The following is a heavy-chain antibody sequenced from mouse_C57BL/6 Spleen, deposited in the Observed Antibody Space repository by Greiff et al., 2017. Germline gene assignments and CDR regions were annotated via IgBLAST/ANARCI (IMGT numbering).Heavy chain of an antibody. CDR2: IYPRSGNT. D-gene: IGHD1-1*01. Sequence: QVQLQQSGAELARPGASVKLSCKASGYTFTSYGISWVKQRTGQGLEWIGEIYPRSGNTYYNEKFKGKATLTADKSSSTAYMELRSLTSEDSAVYFCARSPNYGSSPAWFAYWGQGTLVTVSA. J-gene: IGHJ3*01. CDR1: GYTFTSYG. V-gene: IGHV1-81*01. CDR3: ARSPNYGSSPAWFAY.